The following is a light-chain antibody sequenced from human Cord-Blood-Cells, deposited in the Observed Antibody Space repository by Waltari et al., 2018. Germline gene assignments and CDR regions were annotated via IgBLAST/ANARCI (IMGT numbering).Light chain of an antibody. CDR2: DVS. CDR1: SSDVGGYNY. J-gene: IGLJ1*01. Sequence: QSALTQPASVSGSPGQSITISCTGTSSDVGGYNYVSWYQQHPGKAPKLMIYDVSNRPSGVSNLFSVSKSGNTASLTISGLQAEDEADYYCSSYTSSSTLVFGTGTKVTVL. V-gene: IGLV2-14*01. CDR3: SSYTSSSTLV.